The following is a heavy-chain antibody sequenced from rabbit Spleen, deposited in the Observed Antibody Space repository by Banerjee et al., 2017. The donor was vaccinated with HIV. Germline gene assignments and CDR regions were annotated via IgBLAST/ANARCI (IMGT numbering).Heavy chain of an antibody. V-gene: IGHV1S40*01. CDR2: LYAVSGGST. CDR1: GIDFNNYYY. CDR3: ARSTIQDNYFDL. Sequence: QSLEASGGDLVKPGASLTLTCTASGIDFNNYYYMCWVRQAPGKGLEWIACLYAVSGGSTYYASWAKGRFTISKTSSNTVTMQMTSLTAADTATYFCARSTIQDNYFDLWGPVTLVTVS. D-gene: IGHD2-1*01. J-gene: IGHJ4*01.